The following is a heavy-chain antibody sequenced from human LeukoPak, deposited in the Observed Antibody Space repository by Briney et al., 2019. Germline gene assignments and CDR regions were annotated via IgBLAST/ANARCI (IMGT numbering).Heavy chain of an antibody. J-gene: IGHJ6*02. CDR1: GGSFSGYY. CDR3: ARGVVVVAAAHGSYYYYGMDV. D-gene: IGHD2-15*01. CDR2: INHSGST. Sequence: PSETLSLTCAVYGGSFSGYYWSWIRQPPRKGLEWIGEINHSGSTNYNPSLKSRVTISVDTSKNQFSLKLSSVTAADTAVYYCARGVVVVAAAHGSYYYYGMDVWGQGTTVTVSS. V-gene: IGHV4-34*01.